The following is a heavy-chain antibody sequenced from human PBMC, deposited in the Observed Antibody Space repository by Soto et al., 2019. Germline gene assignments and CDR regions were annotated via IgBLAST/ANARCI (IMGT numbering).Heavy chain of an antibody. CDR2: IYYSGST. CDR3: ARRGYGPGFPYYYGMDV. Sequence: QAQLQESGPGLVKPSETLSLTCTVSGGSMSSYYWSWIRQPPGKGLQWIGYIYYSGSTNYNPSLKSRVTMSVDTPKNQFSLKLSSVTAADTAVYYCARRGYGPGFPYYYGMDVWGQGTTVIVSS. V-gene: IGHV4-59*01. J-gene: IGHJ6*02. D-gene: IGHD3-10*01. CDR1: GGSMSSYY.